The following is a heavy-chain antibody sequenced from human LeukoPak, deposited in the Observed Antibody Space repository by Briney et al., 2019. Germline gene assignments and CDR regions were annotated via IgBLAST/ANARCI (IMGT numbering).Heavy chain of an antibody. V-gene: IGHV5-51*01. J-gene: IGHJ4*02. CDR1: GYNFPIYW. D-gene: IGHD2-2*01. CDR2: IYPDDSNT. CDR3: ARLECSSTTCPFAY. Sequence: GESLKISCQGSGYNFPIYWIGWVRQMPGQGLEWMGIIYPDDSNTIYGPSFQGQVTISADKSISTAYLQWSSLKAPDTAMYYCARLECSSTTCPFAYWGQGTLVTVSS.